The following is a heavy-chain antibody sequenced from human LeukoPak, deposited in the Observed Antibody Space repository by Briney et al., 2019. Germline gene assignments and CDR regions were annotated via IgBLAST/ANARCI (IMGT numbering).Heavy chain of an antibody. J-gene: IGHJ4*02. CDR3: ARGRRAAAGSPFDY. CDR1: GGSFSGYY. CDR2: INHSGST. Sequence: SETLSLTCAVYGGSFSGYYWSWIRQPPGKGLEWIGEINHSGSTNYNPSLKSRVTISVDTSKNQFSLKLSSVTAADTAVYYCARGRRAAAGSPFDYWGQGTLVTVSS. V-gene: IGHV4-34*01. D-gene: IGHD6-13*01.